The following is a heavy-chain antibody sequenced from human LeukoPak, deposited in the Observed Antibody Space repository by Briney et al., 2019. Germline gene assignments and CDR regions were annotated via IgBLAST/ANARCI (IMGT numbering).Heavy chain of an antibody. V-gene: IGHV3-30*03. Sequence: GGSLRLSCAASGFTFSSYGMSWVRQAPGKGLEWVAVISYDGSNKYYADSVKGRFTISRDNSKNTLYLQMNSLRAEDTAVYYCARDPDSSGYYDYWGQGTLVTVSS. D-gene: IGHD3-22*01. CDR3: ARDPDSSGYYDY. CDR2: ISYDGSNK. CDR1: GFTFSSYG. J-gene: IGHJ4*02.